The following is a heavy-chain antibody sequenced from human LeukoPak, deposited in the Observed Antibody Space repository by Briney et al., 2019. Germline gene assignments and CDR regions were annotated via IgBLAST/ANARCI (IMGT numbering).Heavy chain of an antibody. J-gene: IGHJ2*01. CDR2: IYSGGST. CDR3: ATIGPAVSKSPNWYFGL. D-gene: IGHD2-2*01. Sequence: RGSLRLSCAASGFTVSSNYMSWVRQAPGKGPEWVSVIYSGGSTYYADSVKGRFTISRDNSKNTLYLQMNSLRAEDTAVYYCATIGPAVSKSPNWYFGLWGRGTLVTVSS. CDR1: GFTVSSNY. V-gene: IGHV3-53*01.